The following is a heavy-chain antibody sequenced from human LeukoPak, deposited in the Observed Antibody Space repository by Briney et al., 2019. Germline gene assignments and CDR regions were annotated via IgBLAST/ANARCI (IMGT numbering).Heavy chain of an antibody. CDR2: IYYTGSA. CDR3: GRALWVVPAPYYYHS. V-gene: IGHV4-31*03. Sequence: PSETLSLTCTVSGGSISSGDYYWSWIRQHPGKGLEWIGYIYYTGSAFYNPSLRSRVTVSVDTPKNQFSLNLSSVTAADTAVYYCGRALWVVPAPYYYHSWGQGTLVTVSS. J-gene: IGHJ4*02. CDR1: GGSISSGDYY. D-gene: IGHD2-2*01.